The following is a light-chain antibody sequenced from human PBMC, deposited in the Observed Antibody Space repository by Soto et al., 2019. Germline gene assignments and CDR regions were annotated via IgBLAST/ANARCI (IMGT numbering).Light chain of an antibody. Sequence: AIQMTQSPSSLSASVGDRVTITCRASQGIGTELGWYQQKSGKAPNLLIYGASNLQNGVPSRFSGSGSGTDFTLTISSLQPEDFATYYCLQDYNYPYTFGQGTKLEIK. CDR2: GAS. CDR3: LQDYNYPYT. CDR1: QGIGTE. V-gene: IGKV1-6*01. J-gene: IGKJ2*01.